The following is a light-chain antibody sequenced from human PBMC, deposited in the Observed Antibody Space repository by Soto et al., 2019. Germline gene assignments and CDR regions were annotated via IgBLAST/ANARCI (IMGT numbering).Light chain of an antibody. CDR2: GAS. Sequence: EIVLTQSPATLSVSPGERATLSCRASQSVSTYLAWFQQKPGQAPRLLIYGASNRATGIPARFTGSGSGTDFTLTISSLEPEDFAVYYCQHRGEWPRTFGQGTKFEIK. J-gene: IGKJ2*01. CDR1: QSVSTY. CDR3: QHRGEWPRT. V-gene: IGKV3-11*01.